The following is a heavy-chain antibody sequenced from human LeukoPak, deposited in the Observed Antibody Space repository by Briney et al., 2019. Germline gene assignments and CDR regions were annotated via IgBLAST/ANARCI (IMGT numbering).Heavy chain of an antibody. CDR1: GGSISSSSYY. D-gene: IGHD1-14*01. V-gene: IGHV4-39*01. J-gene: IGHJ5*02. Sequence: PSETLSLTCTVSGGSISSSSYYWAWIRQPPGKGPEWIGSINYSGNTHYNPSLRSRLTISVDTSKNQFSLRLSSVTAADTAVCYCARHSGGVTGTTDWFDPWGQGTLVTVSS. CDR2: INYSGNT. CDR3: ARHSGGVTGTTDWFDP.